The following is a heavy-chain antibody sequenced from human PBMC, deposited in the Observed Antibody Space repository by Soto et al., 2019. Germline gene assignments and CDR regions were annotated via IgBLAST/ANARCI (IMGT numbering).Heavy chain of an antibody. V-gene: IGHV4-31*03. CDR2: IYDSGRT. CDR1: GGSFSSGDYH. J-gene: IGHJ6*02. D-gene: IGHD2-2*01. CDR3: ARCLSAACYYGLDV. Sequence: QVQLQESGPGLVKPSQTLSLTCTVSGGSFSSGDYHWSWIRQYPGKGLEWIGIIYDSGRTYYNPSLKSRLTISVDTSKNQFSLNLSSVTAADTAVYFFARCLSAACYYGLDVWGQGTTVTVSS.